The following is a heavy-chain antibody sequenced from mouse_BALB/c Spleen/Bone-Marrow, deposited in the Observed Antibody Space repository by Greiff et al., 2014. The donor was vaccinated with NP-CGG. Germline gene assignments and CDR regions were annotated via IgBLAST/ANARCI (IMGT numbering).Heavy chain of an antibody. J-gene: IGHJ2*01. V-gene: IGHV1-54*01. CDR2: INPGSGGT. D-gene: IGHD3-3*01. CDR3: ARRDGSYFDY. Sequence: VQLQQSGAELVRPGTSVKVSCKASGYAFTNYLIEWVKQRPGLGLEWIGMINPGSGGTNYNEKFKGKATLTADKSSSTAYMQLSSLTSDDSAVYFCARRDGSYFDYWGQGTTLTVSS. CDR1: GYAFTNYL.